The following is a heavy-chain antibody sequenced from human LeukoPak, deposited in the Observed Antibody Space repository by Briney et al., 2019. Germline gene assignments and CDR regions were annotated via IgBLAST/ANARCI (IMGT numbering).Heavy chain of an antibody. V-gene: IGHV1-2*06. D-gene: IGHD3-3*01. J-gene: IGHJ6*02. CDR1: GYTFTGYY. CDR3: ARTVPLYDFWSGYQLYYYYGMDV. CDR2: INPYSGGT. Sequence: ASVKVSCKASGYTFTGYYMHWVRQAPGQGLEWMGRINPYSGGTKYAQKFQGRVTMTRDTSISTAYMELSRLRSDDTAVYYCARTVPLYDFWSGYQLYYYYGMDVWGQGTTVTVSS.